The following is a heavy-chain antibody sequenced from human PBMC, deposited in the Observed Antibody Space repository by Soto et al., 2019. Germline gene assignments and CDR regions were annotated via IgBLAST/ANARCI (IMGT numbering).Heavy chain of an antibody. J-gene: IGHJ6*03. D-gene: IGHD5-12*01. CDR3: AREAIVATPYYYYYYMDV. V-gene: IGHV3-72*01. CDR2: TRNKANSYTT. CDR1: GLTFCDHY. Sequence: PGGSLRLSCAASGLTFCDHYMDWVRQDPGKGLEWVGRTRNKANSYTTEYAASVKGRFTISRDDSKNSLYLQMNSLKTEDTAVYYCAREAIVATPYYYYYYMDVWGKGTTVTVSS.